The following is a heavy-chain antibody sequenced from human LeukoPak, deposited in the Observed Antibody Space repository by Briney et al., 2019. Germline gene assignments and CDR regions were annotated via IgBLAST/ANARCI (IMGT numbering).Heavy chain of an antibody. CDR3: AKASRPYYDFWSGYYSDQLDY. J-gene: IGHJ4*02. V-gene: IGHV3-21*01. D-gene: IGHD3-3*01. Sequence: GGSLRLSCAASGFTFSSYSMNWVRQAPGKGLEWVSSISSSSSYIYYADSVKGRFTISRDNAKNSLYLQMNSLRAEDTAVYYCAKASRPYYDFWSGYYSDQLDYWGQGTLVTVSS. CDR1: GFTFSSYS. CDR2: ISSSSSYI.